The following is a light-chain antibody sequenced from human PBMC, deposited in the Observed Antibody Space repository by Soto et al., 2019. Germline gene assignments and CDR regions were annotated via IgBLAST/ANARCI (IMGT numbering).Light chain of an antibody. V-gene: IGLV2-14*03. Sequence: QLVLTQPASVSGSPGQSITISCTGTSSDVGGYNYVSWYQHHPGKAPKLMIYDVSNRPSGVSNRFSGSKSGTTASLTISGLQAEDEADYYCSSYTSSTALVFGTGTKVTVL. CDR3: SSYTSSTALV. CDR1: SSDVGGYNY. J-gene: IGLJ1*01. CDR2: DVS.